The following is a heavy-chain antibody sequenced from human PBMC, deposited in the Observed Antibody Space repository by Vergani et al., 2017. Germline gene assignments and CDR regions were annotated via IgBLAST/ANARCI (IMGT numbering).Heavy chain of an antibody. D-gene: IGHD6-13*01. CDR2: ISPGASTV. CDR3: AMNPGIATTRHYYAMDV. J-gene: IGHJ6*02. V-gene: IGHV3-11*04. Sequence: LEESGGGSVKPGGSLRLSCAASGFKFSDHYMSWIRQAPGKGLEWVSHISPGASTVSYTDSVTGRFTVSRDNDNNSLTLDMTTLGVEDTAVYYCAMNPGIATTRHYYAMDVWGQGTTVTVSS. CDR1: GFKFSDHY.